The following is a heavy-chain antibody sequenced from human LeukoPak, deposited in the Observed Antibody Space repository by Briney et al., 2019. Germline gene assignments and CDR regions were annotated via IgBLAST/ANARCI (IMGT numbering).Heavy chain of an antibody. CDR1: GFPFRTFD. J-gene: IGHJ5*02. D-gene: IGHD2-2*01. V-gene: IGHV3-13*04. CDR3: ARGSSLGFDP. Sequence: GGSLRLSCAASGFPFRTFDFHWVCQATGKGLEWVSSIGSAGDTYYPGSVKGRFTISRENAKNSLYLQMDSLRAADTALYFCARGSSLGFDPWGQGTLVTVSS. CDR2: IGSAGDT.